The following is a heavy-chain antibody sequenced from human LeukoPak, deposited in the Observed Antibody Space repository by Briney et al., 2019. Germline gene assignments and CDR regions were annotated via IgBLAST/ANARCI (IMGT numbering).Heavy chain of an antibody. Sequence: PGGSLRLSCAASGFTFDDYAMHWVRQAPGKGLEWVSSISWNSGSIGYADSVKGRFTISRDISKNTVYLQMNSLRVEDTAVYYCAKDFNWAFDYWGQGTLATVSS. J-gene: IGHJ4*02. CDR2: ISWNSGSI. CDR1: GFTFDDYA. V-gene: IGHV3-9*01. D-gene: IGHD1-1*01. CDR3: AKDFNWAFDY.